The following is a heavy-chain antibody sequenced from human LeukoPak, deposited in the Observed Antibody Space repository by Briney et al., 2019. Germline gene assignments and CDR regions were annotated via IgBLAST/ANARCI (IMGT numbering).Heavy chain of an antibody. CDR2: ISHSGST. J-gene: IGHJ5*02. V-gene: IGHV4-34*01. CDR3: ARVYCSSTSCPAAPWFDP. D-gene: IGHD2-2*01. Sequence: PSETLSLTCAVYGGSFSDYYWSWIRHPPGKGLEWIGEISHSGSTTYNPSLKSRVTISVDTSKNQFSLKLSSVTAADTAVYYCARVYCSSTSCPAAPWFDPWGQGTLVTVSS. CDR1: GGSFSDYY.